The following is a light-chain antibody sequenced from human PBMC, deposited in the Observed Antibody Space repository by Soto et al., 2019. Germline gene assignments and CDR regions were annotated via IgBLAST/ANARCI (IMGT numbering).Light chain of an antibody. CDR3: QQYYGTPLT. Sequence: DIVMTQTPDSLAVSLGERATINCKSSQSVLYTSNNKTYLAWYQQRPGQPPKLLIYWASTRESGVPDRFSGSGSGTDFTLTISSLQAEDVAVYYCQQYYGTPLTFGGGTKVEIK. J-gene: IGKJ4*01. CDR2: WAS. CDR1: QSVLYTSNNKTY. V-gene: IGKV4-1*01.